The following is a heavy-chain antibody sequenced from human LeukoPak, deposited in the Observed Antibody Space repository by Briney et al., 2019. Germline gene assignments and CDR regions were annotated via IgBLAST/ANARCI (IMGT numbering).Heavy chain of an antibody. Sequence: GGSLRLSCAASGFTFSNAWMSWVRQAPGKGLEWVGRIKSKTDGGTTDYAAPVKGRFTISRDDSKNTLYLQMNSLKTEDTAVYYCTTDYYDSSGYYLGGTYFDYWGQGTLVTVSS. CDR2: IKSKTDGGTT. CDR3: TTDYYDSSGYYLGGTYFDY. J-gene: IGHJ4*02. D-gene: IGHD3-22*01. CDR1: GFTFSNAW. V-gene: IGHV3-15*01.